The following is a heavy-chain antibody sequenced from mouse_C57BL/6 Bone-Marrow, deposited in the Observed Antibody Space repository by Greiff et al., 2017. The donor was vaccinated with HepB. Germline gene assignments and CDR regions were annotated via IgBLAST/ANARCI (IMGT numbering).Heavy chain of an antibody. CDR2: INPGSGGT. D-gene: IGHD1-1*02. Sequence: QVQLKESGAELVRPGTSVKVSCKASGYAFTNYLIEWVKQRPGQGLEWIGVINPGSGGTNYNEKFKGKATLTADKSSSTAYMQLSSLTSEDSAVYFCARRWEPWYFDVWGTGTTVTVSS. CDR3: ARRWEPWYFDV. J-gene: IGHJ1*03. V-gene: IGHV1-54*01. CDR1: GYAFTNYL.